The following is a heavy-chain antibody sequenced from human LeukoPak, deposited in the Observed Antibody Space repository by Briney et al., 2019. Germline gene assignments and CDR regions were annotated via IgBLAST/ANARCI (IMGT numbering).Heavy chain of an antibody. J-gene: IGHJ4*02. CDR1: GFISSNSI. D-gene: IGHD3-3*01. Sequence: PGGSLRLPCAASGFISSNSIMNWVRQAPGKGLEWVSSISTSSSYIYYADSVKGRFTISRDNAKNSLYLQMNSLTAEDTAVYYCASERFYWGQGTLVTVSS. CDR2: ISTSSSYI. CDR3: ASERFY. V-gene: IGHV3-21*01.